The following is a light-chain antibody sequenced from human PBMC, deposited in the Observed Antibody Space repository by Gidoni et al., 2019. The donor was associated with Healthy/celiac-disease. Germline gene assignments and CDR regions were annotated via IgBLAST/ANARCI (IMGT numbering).Light chain of an antibody. J-gene: IGKJ1*01. CDR3: QQYGTSPPWT. V-gene: IGKV3-20*01. CDR1: QSVSSSY. Sequence: EIVLTQSPGTLSLSPGERATLSCRASQSVSSSYLVWYQQKPGQDPRLLIYGASSRATGIPDRFSGSGSGTDFTLTIGRLEPEDFAVYYCQQYGTSPPWTFGQGTKVEIK. CDR2: GAS.